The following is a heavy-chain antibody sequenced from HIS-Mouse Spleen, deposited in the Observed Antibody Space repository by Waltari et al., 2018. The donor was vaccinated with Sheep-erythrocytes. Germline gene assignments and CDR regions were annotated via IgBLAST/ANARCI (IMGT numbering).Heavy chain of an antibody. J-gene: IGHJ4*02. D-gene: IGHD5-12*01. CDR3: ARLFYVDIVATTLFDY. V-gene: IGHV5-51*01. CDR2: VYPGDPDT. Sequence: EVQLVQSGAEVKKPGESLKISCKGSGYSFTSYWIGWVRQMPGKGLEWMGLVYPGDPDTRYSPSLQGQCTISADKAISTAYLQWSSLKASDTAMYYCARLFYVDIVATTLFDYWGQGTLVTVSS. CDR1: GYSFTSYW.